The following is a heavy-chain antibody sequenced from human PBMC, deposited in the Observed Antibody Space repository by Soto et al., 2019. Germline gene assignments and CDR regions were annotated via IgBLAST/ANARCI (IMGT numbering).Heavy chain of an antibody. CDR2: IYYSGST. Sequence: PSETLSLTCSVSGGSISSSSHYWGWIRLPPGKGLEWIGNIYYSGSTYYNPSLKSRVTISVDTSKNQFSLKLSSVTATDTAVYYCARHVLVPAAIGGMDVWGQGTTVTVS. J-gene: IGHJ6*02. CDR3: ARHVLVPAAIGGMDV. V-gene: IGHV4-39*01. CDR1: GGSISSSSHY. D-gene: IGHD2-2*02.